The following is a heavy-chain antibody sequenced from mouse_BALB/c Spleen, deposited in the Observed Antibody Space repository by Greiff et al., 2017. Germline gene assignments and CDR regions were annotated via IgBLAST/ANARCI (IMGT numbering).Heavy chain of an antibody. CDR1: GFSLTSYG. D-gene: IGHD2-4*01. CDR3: ARDLYYDYDEGAMDY. V-gene: IGHV2-9*02. J-gene: IGHJ4*01. CDR2: IWAGGST. Sequence: VKLVESGPGLVAPSQSLSITCTVSGFSLTSYGVHWVRQPPGKGLEWLGVIWAGGSTNYNSALMSRLSISKDNSKSQVFLKMNSLQTDDTAMYYCARDLYYDYDEGAMDYWGQGTSVTVSS.